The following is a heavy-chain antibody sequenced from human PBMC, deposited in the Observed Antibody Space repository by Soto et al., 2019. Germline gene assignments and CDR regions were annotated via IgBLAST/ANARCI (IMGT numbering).Heavy chain of an antibody. V-gene: IGHV3-48*02. Sequence: EVQLVESGGGLVQPGGSLRLSCAASGFTFSSYSMNWVRQAPGKGLEWVSYISSSSSTIYYADSVKGRFTISRDNAKNSLDLQMNSLRDEDTAVYYCARDGANLAYGMDVWGQGTTVTVSS. CDR3: ARDGANLAYGMDV. D-gene: IGHD3-16*01. J-gene: IGHJ6*02. CDR1: GFTFSSYS. CDR2: ISSSSSTI.